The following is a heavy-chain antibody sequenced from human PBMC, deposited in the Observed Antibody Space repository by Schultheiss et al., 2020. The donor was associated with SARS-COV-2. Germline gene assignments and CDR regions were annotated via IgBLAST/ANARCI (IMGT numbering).Heavy chain of an antibody. CDR2: IDPSDSYT. CDR1: GYSFTSYW. J-gene: IGHJ4*02. CDR3: AREPRGQSKTLG. D-gene: IGHD1-26*01. Sequence: GESLKISCKGSGYSFTSYWISWVRQMPGKGLEWMGRIDPSDSYTNYSPSFQGHVTISADKSISTAYLQWSSLKASDTAMYYCAREPRGQSKTLGWGQGTLVTVSS. V-gene: IGHV5-10-1*01.